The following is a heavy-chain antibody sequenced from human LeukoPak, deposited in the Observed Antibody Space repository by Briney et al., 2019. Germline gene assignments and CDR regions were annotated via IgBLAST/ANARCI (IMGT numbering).Heavy chain of an antibody. CDR3: ARSRPYYYDSSGGYFDY. V-gene: IGHV4-59*08. CDR2: IYYSGST. D-gene: IGHD3-22*01. Sequence: SETLSLTCTVSGGSISSYYWSWIRQPPGKGLEWIGYIYYSGSTNYDPSPKSRVTISVGTSKNQFSLKLSSVTAADTAVYYCARSRPYYYDSSGGYFDYWGQGTLVTVSS. J-gene: IGHJ4*02. CDR1: GGSISSYY.